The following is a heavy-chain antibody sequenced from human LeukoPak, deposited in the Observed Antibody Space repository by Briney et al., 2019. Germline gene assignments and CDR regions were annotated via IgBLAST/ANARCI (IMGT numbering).Heavy chain of an antibody. CDR2: ISFDGSIT. V-gene: IGHV3-30*18. CDR1: GFSFSYYG. CDR3: AKDSSSRGWYFEH. Sequence: GGSLRLSCAASGFSFSYYGMHWVRQAPGKGLEWVSFISFDGSITYNADSVKGRLTISRDNSKNTVYLQMNRLRAEDTAVYFCAKDSSSRGWYFEHWGQGTLVTVSS. D-gene: IGHD6-19*01. J-gene: IGHJ4*02.